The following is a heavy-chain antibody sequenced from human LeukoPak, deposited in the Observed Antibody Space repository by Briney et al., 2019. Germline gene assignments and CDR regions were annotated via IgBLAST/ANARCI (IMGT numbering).Heavy chain of an antibody. Sequence: GGSLRLSCAASGFTFSTYAMSWVRQGPGKGLEWVSAISGSGTRTYYADSVKGRFTVSRDNSKNTLYLQMNSLRAEDTAIYYCAREPTAAGYVDYWGQGTLATVPS. CDR3: AREPTAAGYVDY. D-gene: IGHD3-16*01. J-gene: IGHJ4*02. CDR1: GFTFSTYA. CDR2: ISGSGTRT. V-gene: IGHV3-23*01.